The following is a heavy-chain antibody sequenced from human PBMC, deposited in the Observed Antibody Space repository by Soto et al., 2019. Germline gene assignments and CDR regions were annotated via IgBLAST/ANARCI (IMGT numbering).Heavy chain of an antibody. CDR1: GGTFSSYA. J-gene: IGHJ6*02. Sequence: QVQLVQSGAEVKKPGSSVKVSCKASGGTFSSYAISWVRQAPGQGLEWMGGIIPIFGTANYAQKFQGRVTITADESTSTAYMELSSLRSEDTAVYYCARVHPHCSGGSCYSPFYYYYGMDVWGHGTTVTVS. V-gene: IGHV1-69*01. CDR3: ARVHPHCSGGSCYSPFYYYYGMDV. D-gene: IGHD2-15*01. CDR2: IIPIFGTA.